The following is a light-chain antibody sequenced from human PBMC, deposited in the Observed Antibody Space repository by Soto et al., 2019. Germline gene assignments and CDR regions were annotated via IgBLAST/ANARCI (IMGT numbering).Light chain of an antibody. V-gene: IGKV1-9*01. CDR1: QSISSY. CDR2: AAS. CDR3: QQFNSYPIT. Sequence: DIQITQSPSSLSASVGDRVTITCRASQSISSYLNWYQQKPGKAPKLLIYAASTLQSGVPSRFSGSGSGTEFTLTISSLQPEDFATYYCQQFNSYPITFGQGTRLEIK. J-gene: IGKJ5*01.